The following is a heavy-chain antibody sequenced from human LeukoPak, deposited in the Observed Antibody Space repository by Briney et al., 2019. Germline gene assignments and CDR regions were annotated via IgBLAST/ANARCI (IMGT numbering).Heavy chain of an antibody. CDR3: ASARGDIAAAGTWGFDY. J-gene: IGHJ4*02. Sequence: SETLSLTCTVSGGFISSYYWSWIRQPPGKGLEWIGYIYYSGSTNYNPSLKSRVTISVDTSKNQFSLKLSSVTAADTAVYYCASARGDIAAAGTWGFDYWGQGTLVTVSS. CDR1: GGFISSYY. V-gene: IGHV4-59*08. CDR2: IYYSGST. D-gene: IGHD6-13*01.